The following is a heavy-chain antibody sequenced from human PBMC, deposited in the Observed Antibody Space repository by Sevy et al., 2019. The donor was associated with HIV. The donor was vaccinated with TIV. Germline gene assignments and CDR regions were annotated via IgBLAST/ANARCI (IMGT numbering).Heavy chain of an antibody. D-gene: IGHD3-10*01. CDR3: ARLRRNYYGSGSYYRSAGYYGMGV. Sequence: GESLKISCKGSGYSFTSYWIGWVRQMPGKGLEWMGIIYPGDSDTRYSPSFQGQVTISADKSISTAYLQWSSLKASDTAMYYCARLRRNYYGSGSYYRSAGYYGMGVWGQGTTVTVSS. CDR2: IYPGDSDT. J-gene: IGHJ6*02. V-gene: IGHV5-51*01. CDR1: GYSFTSYW.